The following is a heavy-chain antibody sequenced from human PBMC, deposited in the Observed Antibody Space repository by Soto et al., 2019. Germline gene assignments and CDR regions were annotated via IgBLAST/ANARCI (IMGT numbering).Heavy chain of an antibody. CDR1: GYTFTKYA. D-gene: IGHD2-15*01. Sequence: QVQLVQSGAEVKKPGASLKLSCKASGYTFTKYAMHWVRQAPGQRLEWMGWINGGNGNTKYSQKFQGRVTVSRDTSASTADMELSSLRFEDTAVYYCARGEGYCSGGTCYRWFDPWGQGTLVTVSA. CDR3: ARGEGYCSGGTCYRWFDP. J-gene: IGHJ5*02. CDR2: INGGNGNT. V-gene: IGHV1-3*01.